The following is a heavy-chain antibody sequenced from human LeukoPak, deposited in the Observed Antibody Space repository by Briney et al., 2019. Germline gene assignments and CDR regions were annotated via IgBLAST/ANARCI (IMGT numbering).Heavy chain of an antibody. CDR1: GFTFSSYW. V-gene: IGHV3-74*01. CDR3: ARVGDYYDASGYYNFDY. D-gene: IGHD3-22*01. J-gene: IGHJ4*02. CDR2: INSDGSST. Sequence: QPGGSLRLSCAASGFTFSSYWMHWVRQGPGKGLVWVSRINSDGSSTGYADSVKGRFTIPRDNAKNTLYLQMNSLRAEDTAVYYCARVGDYYDASGYYNFDYWGQGTLVTVSS.